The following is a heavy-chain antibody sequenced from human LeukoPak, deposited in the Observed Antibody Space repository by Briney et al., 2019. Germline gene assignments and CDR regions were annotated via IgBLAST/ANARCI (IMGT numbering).Heavy chain of an antibody. CDR1: GFTFSSYA. CDR2: ISGSGGST. CDR3: AKQGIWFGELSLDY. V-gene: IGHV3-23*01. J-gene: IGHJ4*02. Sequence: GGSLRLSCVASGFTFSSYAMSWVRQAPGKGLEWVSAISGSGGSTYYADSVKGRFTISRNNSKNTLYLQMNSLRAEDTAVYYCAKQGIWFGELSLDYWGQGTLVTVSS. D-gene: IGHD3-10*01.